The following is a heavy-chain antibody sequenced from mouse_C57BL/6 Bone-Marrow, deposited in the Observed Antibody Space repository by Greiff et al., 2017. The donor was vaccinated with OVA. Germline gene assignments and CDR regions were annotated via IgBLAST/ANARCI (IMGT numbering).Heavy chain of an antibody. V-gene: IGHV5-6*02. Sequence: DVKLVESGGDLVKPGGSLKLSCAASGFTFSSYGMSWVRQTPDKRLEWVATISSGGSYTYYPDSVKGRFTISRDNAKNTLYLQMSSLKSEDTAMFYCARHDSFAYWGQGTLVTVSA. J-gene: IGHJ3*01. CDR2: ISSGGSYT. CDR3: ARHDSFAY. CDR1: GFTFSSYG. D-gene: IGHD2-4*01.